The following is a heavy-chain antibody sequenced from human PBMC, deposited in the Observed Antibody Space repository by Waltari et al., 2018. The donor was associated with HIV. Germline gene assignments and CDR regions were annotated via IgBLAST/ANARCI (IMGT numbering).Heavy chain of an antibody. CDR2: IIPIRYLS. V-gene: IGHV1-69*02. J-gene: IGHJ6*02. Sequence: QVQLVQSGAEVKKPGSSVRVSCKASGDTFSSYTINRVRQAPGQGLEWMGRIIPIRYLSNSAQKFQDRVTIRADKSTNTAYMDLSSLTSEDTAVYYCARGKGYYGMDVWGQGTTVTVSS. CDR3: ARGKGYYGMDV. CDR1: GDTFSSYT.